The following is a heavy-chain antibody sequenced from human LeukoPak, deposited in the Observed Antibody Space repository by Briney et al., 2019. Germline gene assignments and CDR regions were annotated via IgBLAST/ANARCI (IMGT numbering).Heavy chain of an antibody. J-gene: IGHJ4*02. Sequence: LRLSCAASGLTFSDYHMSWIRQPPGKGLEWIGSIYYSGSTYYNPSLKSRVTISVDTSKNQFSLKLSSVTAADTAVYYCARQGSGWSFLPHYFDYWGQGTLVTVSS. CDR2: IYYSGST. V-gene: IGHV4-39*01. CDR1: GLTFSDYH. CDR3: ARQGSGWSFLPHYFDY. D-gene: IGHD6-19*01.